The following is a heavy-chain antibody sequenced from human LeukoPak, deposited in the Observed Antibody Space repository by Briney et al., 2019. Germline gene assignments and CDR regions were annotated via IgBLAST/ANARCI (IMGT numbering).Heavy chain of an antibody. CDR1: GFTFSSYT. CDR2: ISSSSSYI. V-gene: IGHV3-21*01. J-gene: IGHJ6*01. Sequence: GGSLRPSCAASGFTFSSYTMNWVRQAPGKGLEWVSYISSSSSYIYYADSVKGRFTISRDNAENSLYLQMNSLRAEDTAVYYCARGSEGYCSGGGCYYGMDVWGQGTTVTVSS. CDR3: ARGSEGYCSGGGCYYGMDV. D-gene: IGHD2-15*01.